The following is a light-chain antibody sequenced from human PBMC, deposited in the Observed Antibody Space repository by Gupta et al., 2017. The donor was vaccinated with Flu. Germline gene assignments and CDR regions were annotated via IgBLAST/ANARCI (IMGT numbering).Light chain of an antibody. CDR2: AAS. CDR1: QSISSY. Sequence: DIQMTQSPSSLSASVGDRVTITCRASQSISSYLNWYQQKPGKAPKLLIYAASSLQSGVPSRFSGSGSGTDFTLTISMLQPEDFATYYCQQSYSTPSTFGQGTKVEIK. J-gene: IGKJ1*01. V-gene: IGKV1-39*01. CDR3: QQSYSTPST.